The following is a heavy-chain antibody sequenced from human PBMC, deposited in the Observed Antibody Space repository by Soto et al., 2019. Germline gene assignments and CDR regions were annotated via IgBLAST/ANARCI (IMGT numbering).Heavy chain of an antibody. Sequence: QVQLQESGPGLVKPSQTLSLTCTVSGGSISSGGYYWSWIRQHPGKGLEWIGYIYYSGSTYYNPSLKSRVTISVDTSKNQFSLKLSSVTAADTAVYYCARVDSSGYDYSYGMDVWGQGTTVTVSS. CDR2: IYYSGST. CDR3: ARVDSSGYDYSYGMDV. J-gene: IGHJ6*02. V-gene: IGHV4-31*03. D-gene: IGHD3-22*01. CDR1: GGSISSGGYY.